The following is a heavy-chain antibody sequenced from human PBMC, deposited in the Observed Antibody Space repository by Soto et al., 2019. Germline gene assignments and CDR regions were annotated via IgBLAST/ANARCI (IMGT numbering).Heavy chain of an antibody. J-gene: IGHJ6*02. CDR1: GGTLSSYA. D-gene: IGHD2-2*01. V-gene: IGHV1-69*06. CDR2: IIPIFGTA. Sequence: ASVKVSCKASGGTLSSYAISWVRQAPGQGLEWMGGIIPIFGTANYAQKFQGRVTITADKSTSTAYMELSSLRSEDTAVYYCRGHCSSTSCTNHYYGMDVWGQGTTVTVSS. CDR3: RGHCSSTSCTNHYYGMDV.